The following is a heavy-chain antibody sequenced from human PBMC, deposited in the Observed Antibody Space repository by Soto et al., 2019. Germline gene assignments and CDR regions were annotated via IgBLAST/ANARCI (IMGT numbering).Heavy chain of an antibody. D-gene: IGHD2-8*01. CDR2: ISSSSIYI. J-gene: IGHJ6*02. CDR3: ARDRILSVWRILADILDV. Sequence: EVQLVESGGGLVKPGGSLRLSCAASGFSFSGYSMNWVRQAPGKRLEWVASISSSSIYIHYADSVQGRFTVSRDNAKNSLYLHMNNLRAEDTGVYYCARDRILSVWRILADILDVWGQGTTVTVSS. CDR1: GFSFSGYS. V-gene: IGHV3-21*01.